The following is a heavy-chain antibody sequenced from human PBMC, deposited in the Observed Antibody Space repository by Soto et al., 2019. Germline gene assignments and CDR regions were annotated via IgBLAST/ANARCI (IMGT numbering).Heavy chain of an antibody. V-gene: IGHV3-30-3*01. J-gene: IGHJ3*02. D-gene: IGHD3-22*01. Sequence: VGSLRLSCAASGFTFSSYAMHWVRQAPGKGLDWVAVISYDGSNKYYADSVKGRFTISRDNSKNTLYLQMNSLRAEDTAVYYCARGSNYYDSSGRDTDAFDIWGQGTMVTVSS. CDR1: GFTFSSYA. CDR3: ARGSNYYDSSGRDTDAFDI. CDR2: ISYDGSNK.